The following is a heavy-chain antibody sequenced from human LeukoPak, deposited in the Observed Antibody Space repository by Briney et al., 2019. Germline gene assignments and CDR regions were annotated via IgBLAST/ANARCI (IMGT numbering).Heavy chain of an antibody. CDR1: GFSISSGHY. D-gene: IGHD5-18*01. Sequence: SETLSLTCTVSGFSISSGHYWGWVRQPPGAGLEGIGRVYQSGTTYYNPSLKSRVTTSVDISKNQFSLRLRPVTAADTAVYYCARIFIRNGYSSYFDCWGQGTLVTVSS. CDR3: ARIFIRNGYSSYFDC. J-gene: IGHJ4*02. V-gene: IGHV4-38-2*02. CDR2: VYQSGTT.